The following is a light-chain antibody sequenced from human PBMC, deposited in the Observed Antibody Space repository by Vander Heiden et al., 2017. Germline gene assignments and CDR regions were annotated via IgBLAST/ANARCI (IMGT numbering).Light chain of an antibody. V-gene: IGLV1-44*01. CDR3: AAWDDSLSVYV. CDR1: RSNIRNNP. CDR2: GNT. Sequence: QSLLTQSPSASGTPGPSVTISCSGSRSNIRNNPVNWYQQLPGTAPKLLIYGNTQRPSGVPARFSGSKSGTSASLAISGLQSEDEADYYCAAWDDSLSVYVFGTGTKVTLL. J-gene: IGLJ1*01.